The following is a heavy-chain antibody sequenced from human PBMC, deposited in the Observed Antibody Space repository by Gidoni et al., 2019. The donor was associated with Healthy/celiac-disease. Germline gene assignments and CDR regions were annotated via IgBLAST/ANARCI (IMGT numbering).Heavy chain of an antibody. CDR2: MNPNSGNT. D-gene: IGHD3-22*01. CDR1: GYTFPSYD. CDR3: ARGTLITMIVVDKGMDV. V-gene: IGHV1-8*01. Sequence: QVQLVQSGAEVKKPGASVKVSCKASGYTFPSYDINWVRQATGQGLEWMGWMNPNSGNTGYAQKFQGRVTMTRNTSISTAYMELSSLRSEDTAVYYCARGTLITMIVVDKGMDVWGQGTTVTVSS. J-gene: IGHJ6*02.